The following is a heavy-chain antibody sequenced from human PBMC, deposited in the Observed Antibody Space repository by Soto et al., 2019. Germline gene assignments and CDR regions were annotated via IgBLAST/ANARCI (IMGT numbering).Heavy chain of an antibody. CDR2: ISAYTGNT. CDR1: GYIFNSFG. V-gene: IGHV1-18*01. J-gene: IGHJ4*02. D-gene: IGHD2-8*01. CDR3: ARRCTTGEIDY. Sequence: QVQLVQSGGEVKKPGASVKVSCKASGYIFNSFGISWVRQAPGQGLEWMGWISAYTGNTKYAQNFQGRVTMTTDTSTRTAYMELRSLRSDDTAVYYCARRCTTGEIDYWGQGTLVTVSS.